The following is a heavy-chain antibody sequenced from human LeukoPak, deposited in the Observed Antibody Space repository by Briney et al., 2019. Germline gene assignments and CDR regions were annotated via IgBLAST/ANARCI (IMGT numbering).Heavy chain of an antibody. CDR2: INLSGST. J-gene: IGHJ4*02. CDR1: GGSFSGYY. D-gene: IGHD2-2*01. Sequence: PSESLSLTCAVDGGSFSGYYWSWSRQPPGRGVGWIGEINLSGSTNYNPSLKSRVTISVGTSKNQFSLKLSSVTAADTGVYYCAIGYCGSASCYGVFDYWGQGTLVSVLS. V-gene: IGHV4-34*01. CDR3: AIGYCGSASCYGVFDY.